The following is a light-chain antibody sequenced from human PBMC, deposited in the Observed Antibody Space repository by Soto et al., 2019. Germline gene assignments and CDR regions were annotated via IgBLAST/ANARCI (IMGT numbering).Light chain of an antibody. CDR2: DVS. Sequence: QSALTQPASVSGSPGQSITLSCVGTIGDIGDYNYVSWYQQHPGKVPKVIIYDVSNRPSGVSYRFSGTKSGNTASLTVSGLQAEDEADYYCCSYTRSGTLIFGTGTKVTVL. J-gene: IGLJ1*01. V-gene: IGLV2-14*01. CDR3: CSYTRSGTLI. CDR1: IGDIGDYNY.